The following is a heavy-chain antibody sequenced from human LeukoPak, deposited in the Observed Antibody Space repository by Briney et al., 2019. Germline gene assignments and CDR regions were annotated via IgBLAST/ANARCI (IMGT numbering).Heavy chain of an antibody. CDR2: IYPGDSDT. V-gene: IGHV5-51*01. CDR3: ARRVVVQLDAFDI. J-gene: IGHJ3*02. D-gene: IGHD2-15*01. CDR1: GYSFTSYW. Sequence: GESLKISFKGSGYSFTSYWIGWVRQMPGKGLEWMGIIYPGDSDTRYSPSFQGQVTISADKSISTAYLQWSSLKASDTAMYYCARRVVVQLDAFDIWGQGTMVTVSS.